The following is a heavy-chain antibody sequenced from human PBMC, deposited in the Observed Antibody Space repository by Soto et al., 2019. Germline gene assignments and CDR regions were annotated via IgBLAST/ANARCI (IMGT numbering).Heavy chain of an antibody. CDR1: GGSISSYY. CDR2: IYYSGST. Sequence: QVQLQESGPGLVKPSETLSLTCTVSGGSISSYYWSWIRQPPGKGLEWIGYIYYSGSTNYNPSLKGRVNISVDPSNSQFSRKLSSVTAADTAVYYCARHPIGKGAWFDPWGQGTLVTVSS. CDR3: ARHPIGKGAWFDP. V-gene: IGHV4-59*08. D-gene: IGHD3-10*01. J-gene: IGHJ5*02.